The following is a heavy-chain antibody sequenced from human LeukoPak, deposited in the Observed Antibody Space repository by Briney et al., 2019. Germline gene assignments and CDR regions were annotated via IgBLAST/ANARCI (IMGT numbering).Heavy chain of an antibody. Sequence: SQTLSLTCTVSGGSISSGGYYWSWIRQPPGKGLEWIGYIYHSGSTYYNPSLKSRVTISVDRSKNQFSLKLSSVTAADTAVYYCARDYDFWSGSEYSSWGQGTLVTVSS. CDR2: IYHSGST. D-gene: IGHD3-3*01. V-gene: IGHV4-30-2*01. CDR1: GGSISSGGYY. J-gene: IGHJ5*02. CDR3: ARDYDFWSGSEYSS.